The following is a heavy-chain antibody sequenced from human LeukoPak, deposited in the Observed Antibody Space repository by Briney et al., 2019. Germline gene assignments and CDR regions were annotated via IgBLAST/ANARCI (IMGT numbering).Heavy chain of an antibody. Sequence: PGGSLRLSCAASGFTFNSYWMHWVRQAPGKGLVWVSRINGDGSSTNNADSVKGRFTISRDNAKNTLYLQMNSLRAEDTAVYYCARGFSNSWYEWGQGTLVTVSS. J-gene: IGHJ4*02. CDR1: GFTFNSYW. CDR3: ARGFSNSWYE. V-gene: IGHV3-74*01. CDR2: INGDGSST. D-gene: IGHD6-13*01.